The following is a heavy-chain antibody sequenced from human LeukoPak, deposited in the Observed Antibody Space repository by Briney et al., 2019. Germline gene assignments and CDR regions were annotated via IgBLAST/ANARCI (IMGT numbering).Heavy chain of an antibody. D-gene: IGHD2-2*03. V-gene: IGHV4-38-2*02. Sequence: PSESLSLTCSVSGYSVSSGFYWGWIRQPPGKGLAWIGTIYHSGSTYYNPSLKSRVTISLDTSKNQFSLRLSSVTAADTAVYYCARDVDTVLVDWGQGTLVTVSS. CDR3: ARDVDTVLVD. CDR1: GYSVSSGFY. J-gene: IGHJ4*02. CDR2: IYHSGST.